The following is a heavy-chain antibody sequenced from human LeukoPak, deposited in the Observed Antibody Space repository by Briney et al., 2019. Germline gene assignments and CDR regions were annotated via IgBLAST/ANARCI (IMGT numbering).Heavy chain of an antibody. CDR3: AKVFYRPTLIAVVTKGYFDY. CDR2: INSDGSST. D-gene: IGHD3-22*01. V-gene: IGHV3-74*01. CDR1: GFTLSNYW. J-gene: IGHJ4*03. Sequence: GGSLRLSCTASGFTLSNYWMHWVRQAPGKGLVWVSQINSDGSSTTYADSVKGRFTISRDNAKNTLFLQMDSLRAEDTAVYYCAKVFYRPTLIAVVTKGYFDYWGQGTLVTVSS.